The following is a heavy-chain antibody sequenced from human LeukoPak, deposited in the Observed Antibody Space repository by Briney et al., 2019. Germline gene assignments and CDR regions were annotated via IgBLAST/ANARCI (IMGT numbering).Heavy chain of an antibody. J-gene: IGHJ4*02. Sequence: GGSLRLSCAASGFTFSDYYMSWIRQAPGKGLEWVAYITSSGDDIYYADSVKGRFTIPRDNAKNALFLRMSSLRVEDTATYYCASDIVATSGDFWGQGTLVSVSS. V-gene: IGHV3-11*01. CDR2: ITSSGDDI. D-gene: IGHD5-12*01. CDR3: ASDIVATSGDF. CDR1: GFTFSDYY.